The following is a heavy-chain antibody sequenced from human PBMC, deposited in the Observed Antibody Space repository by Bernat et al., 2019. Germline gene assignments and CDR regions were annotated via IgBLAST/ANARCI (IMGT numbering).Heavy chain of an antibody. CDR3: ARDWHYYFDY. CDR2: ISSSGSTI. J-gene: IGHJ4*02. Sequence: EVQLVESGGGLVQPGGSLRLSCVASGFTFSSYEMNWVRQAPGKGLEWVSYISSSGSTIYYADSVKGRFTISRDNAKNSLYLQMNSLRAEDTAVYYCARDWHYYFDYWGQGTLVTVSS. V-gene: IGHV3-48*03. CDR1: GFTFSSYE.